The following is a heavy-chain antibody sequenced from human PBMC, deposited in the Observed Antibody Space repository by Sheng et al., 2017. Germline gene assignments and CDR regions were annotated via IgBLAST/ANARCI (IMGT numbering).Heavy chain of an antibody. J-gene: IGHJ3*02. CDR2: VSDSGIR. Sequence: VTLKQWGAGLLKPSETLSLTCAVYGGILRGYYWSWIRRAPTGRGRGGGVGRKVSDSGIRNDNPSLKSRVTVSLDTSKNQFSLKMNFVTAADTAIYYCARRYETWSQSLGDAFIIWGRGTLVTVSS. V-gene: IGHV4-34*02. D-gene: IGHD3-9*01. CDR1: GGILRGYY. CDR3: ARRYETWSQSLGDAFII.